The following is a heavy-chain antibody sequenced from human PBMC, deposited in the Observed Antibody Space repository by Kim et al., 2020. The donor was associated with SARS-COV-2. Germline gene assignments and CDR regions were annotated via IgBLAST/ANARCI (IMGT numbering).Heavy chain of an antibody. CDR2: IWNDGTTT. CDR3: ATDRGXAXXDM. V-gene: IGHV3-33*01. J-gene: IGHJ3*02. Sequence: GGSLRLSCAASAFTFSVYGMHWVRQAPGKGLEWVAVIWNDGTTTSYADSVKGRFTISRDNSKNTLYLQMNSLRAEDTAVYYCATDRGXAXXDMWGQGXPGXVSS. CDR1: AFTFSVYG.